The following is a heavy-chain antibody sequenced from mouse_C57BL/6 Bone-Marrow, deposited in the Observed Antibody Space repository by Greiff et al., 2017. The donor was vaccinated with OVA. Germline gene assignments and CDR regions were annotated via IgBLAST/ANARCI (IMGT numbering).Heavy chain of an antibody. J-gene: IGHJ1*03. CDR2: ISSGGSYT. V-gene: IGHV5-6*01. CDR3: AHTVVATHWYFDV. Sequence: EVQGVESGGDLVKPGGSLKLSCAASGFTFSSYGMSWVRQTPDKRLEWVATISSGGSYTYYPDSVKGRFTISRDNAKNTLYLQMSSLKSEDTAMYYCAHTVVATHWYFDVWGTGTTVTVSS. CDR1: GFTFSSYG. D-gene: IGHD1-1*01.